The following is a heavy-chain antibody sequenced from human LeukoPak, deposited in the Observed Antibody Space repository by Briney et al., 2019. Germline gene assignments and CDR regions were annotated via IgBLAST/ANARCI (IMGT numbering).Heavy chain of an antibody. V-gene: IGHV3-74*01. J-gene: IGHJ5*02. D-gene: IGHD6-13*01. Sequence: GGSLRLSCAASGFTFSFYWMHWVRQAPGKGLVWVSRINSDGSRTSYADSVKGRFTISRDNAKNTLYLQMNSLRVEDTAVYYCARDGSSWSNWLDPWGQGTLVTVSS. CDR2: INSDGSRT. CDR1: GFTFSFYW. CDR3: ARDGSSWSNWLDP.